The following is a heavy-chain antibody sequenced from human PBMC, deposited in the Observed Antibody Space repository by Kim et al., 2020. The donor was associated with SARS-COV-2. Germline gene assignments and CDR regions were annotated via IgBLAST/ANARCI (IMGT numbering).Heavy chain of an antibody. Sequence: SETLSLTCTVSGGSISSGDYYWSWIRQPPGKGLEWIGYIYYSGSTYYNPSLKSRVTISVDTSKNQFSLKLSSVTAADTAVYYCARRAKTGYSQRKYYYYAMDGWGAGTTVTVSS. CDR2: IYYSGST. J-gene: IGHJ6*04. CDR1: GGSISSGDYY. V-gene: IGHV4-30-4*01. D-gene: IGHD5-18*01. CDR3: ARRAKTGYSQRKYYYYAMDG.